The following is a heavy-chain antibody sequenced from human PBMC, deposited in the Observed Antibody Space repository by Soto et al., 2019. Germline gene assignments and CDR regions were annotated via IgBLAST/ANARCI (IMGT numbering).Heavy chain of an antibody. V-gene: IGHV1-18*01. CDR1: GYTFTSYG. D-gene: IGHD3-22*01. CDR3: ARVHPMIVVVLAPFDY. Sequence: ASVKVSCKASGYTFTSYGISWLRQAPGQGLEWMGWISAYNGNTNYAQKLQGRVTMTTDTSTSTAYMELRSLRSDDTAVYYCARVHPMIVVVLAPFDYWGQGTLVTVSS. CDR2: ISAYNGNT. J-gene: IGHJ4*02.